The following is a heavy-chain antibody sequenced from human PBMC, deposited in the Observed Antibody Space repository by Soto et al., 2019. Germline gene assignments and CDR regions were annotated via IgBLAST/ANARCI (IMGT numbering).Heavy chain of an antibody. Sequence: WGSLRLSCATPGFTFSNYPMNWVRQAPGKGLEWVSGISAGVDNTYYADSVKGRFTIFRDNSKNSVSLQMNSLRVEDTAVYYCAMRVWGQGTMVTVSA. J-gene: IGHJ4*02. CDR1: GFTFSNYP. CDR2: ISAGVDNT. CDR3: AMRV. V-gene: IGHV3-23*01.